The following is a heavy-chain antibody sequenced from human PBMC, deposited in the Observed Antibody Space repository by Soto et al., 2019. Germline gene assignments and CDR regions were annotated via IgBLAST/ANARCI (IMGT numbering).Heavy chain of an antibody. V-gene: IGHV3-30-3*01. D-gene: IGHD4-17*01. J-gene: IGHJ3*02. CDR3: ARVSTCDYPTHAFDI. CDR1: GFTFSSYA. CDR2: ISYDGSNK. Sequence: QVQLVESGGGVVQPGRSLRLSCAASGFTFSSYAMHWVRQAPGKGLEWVAVISYDGSNKYYADSVKGRFTISRDNSKNTLYLQMNSLRAEDTAVYYCARVSTCDYPTHAFDIWGQGTMVTFSS.